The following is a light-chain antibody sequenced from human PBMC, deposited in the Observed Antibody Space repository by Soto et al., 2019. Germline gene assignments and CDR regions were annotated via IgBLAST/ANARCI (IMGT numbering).Light chain of an antibody. CDR2: KAS. J-gene: IGKJ2*01. CDR3: QQYNSYPYT. CDR1: HIISTW. Sequence: DIQMTQSPSTLCASVGDRVTITCLASHIISTWLAWYQKKPGKAPKFLIYKASTLESGVPSRFSGSGSGTKFTLTISSLQPDDFPTYYCQQYNSYPYTFGQGTKLEIK. V-gene: IGKV1-5*03.